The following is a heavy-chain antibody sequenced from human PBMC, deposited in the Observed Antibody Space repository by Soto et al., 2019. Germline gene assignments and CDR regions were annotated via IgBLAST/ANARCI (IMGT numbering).Heavy chain of an antibody. D-gene: IGHD4-17*01. J-gene: IGHJ4*02. CDR1: GGSFSGYY. V-gene: IGHV4-34*01. CDR3: ARAPLYGDYFYYFDY. Sequence: SETLSLTCAVYGGSFSGYYWSWIRQPPGKGLEWIGEINHSGSTNYNPSLKSRVTISVDTSKNQFSLKLSSVTAADTAVYYCARAPLYGDYFYYFDYWGQGTLVTVSS. CDR2: INHSGST.